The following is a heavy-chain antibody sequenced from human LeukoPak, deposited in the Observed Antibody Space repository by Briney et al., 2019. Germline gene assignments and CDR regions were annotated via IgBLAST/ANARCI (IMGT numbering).Heavy chain of an antibody. CDR3: ARVADYSPGLTNVPY. Sequence: ASVKVSCKASRYAFTGYYMHWVRQAPGQGLEWMGWMDPNSGDTTYAQQIKGRVPMTRDTYISTAYMELSRLRSDDTAVYYCARVADYSPGLTNVPYWGQGTLVTVSS. CDR2: MDPNSGDT. D-gene: IGHD1-26*01. CDR1: RYAFTGYY. V-gene: IGHV1-2*02. J-gene: IGHJ4*02.